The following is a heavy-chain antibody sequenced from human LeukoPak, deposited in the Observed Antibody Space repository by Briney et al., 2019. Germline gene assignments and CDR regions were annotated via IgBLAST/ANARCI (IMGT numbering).Heavy chain of an antibody. V-gene: IGHV4-59*13. CDR2: IYYSGST. CDR3: ARDGSVSAFDI. J-gene: IGHJ3*02. CDR1: GGSISSYY. D-gene: IGHD2-15*01. Sequence: PSETLSLTFTVSGGSISSYYWSWIRQPPGKGLEWIGYIYYSGSTNYNPSLKSRVTISVDTSKNQFSLKLSSVTAADTAVYYCARDGSVSAFDIWGQGTMVTVSS.